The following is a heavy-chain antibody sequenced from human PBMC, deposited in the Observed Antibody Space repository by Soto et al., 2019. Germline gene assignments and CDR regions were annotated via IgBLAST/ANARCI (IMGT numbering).Heavy chain of an antibody. Sequence: EVQLVESGGGVVQPGGSLRLSCAASGFTFYDYSMHWVRQAPGKGLEWLSYIGSTSATMYYADSVKGRFTISRDNAKKSLHLQMNSLRHGDTAVYYCATTVATPDTLYYYALDVWGPGTTVTV. J-gene: IGHJ6*02. CDR3: ATTVATPDTLYYYALDV. CDR1: GFTFYDYS. CDR2: IGSTSATM. D-gene: IGHD5-12*01. V-gene: IGHV3-48*02.